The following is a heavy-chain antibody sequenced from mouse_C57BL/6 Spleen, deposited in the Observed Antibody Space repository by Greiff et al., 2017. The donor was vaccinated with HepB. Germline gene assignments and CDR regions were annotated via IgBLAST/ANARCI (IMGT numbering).Heavy chain of an antibody. D-gene: IGHD1-1*02. Sequence: EVMLVESGGGLVKPGGSLKLSCAASGFTFSSYAMSWVRQTPEKRLEWVATISDGGSYTYYPDNVKGRFTISRDNAKNNLYLQMSHLKSEDTAMYYCAREDMDGDYWGQGTSVTVSS. CDR1: GFTFSSYA. CDR2: ISDGGSYT. J-gene: IGHJ4*01. V-gene: IGHV5-4*01. CDR3: AREDMDGDY.